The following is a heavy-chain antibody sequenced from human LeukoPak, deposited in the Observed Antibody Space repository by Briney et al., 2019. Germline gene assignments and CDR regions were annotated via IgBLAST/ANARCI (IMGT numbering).Heavy chain of an antibody. D-gene: IGHD1-26*01. V-gene: IGHV3-30-3*01. CDR2: ISYDGSNK. CDR1: GFTFSSYA. CDR3: AKDRTVGASYWYFDL. Sequence: PGGSLRLSCAASGFTFSSYAMYWVRQAPGKGLEWVAQISYDGSNKCYADSVKGRFTISRDSSKNTLFLHMNTLRAEDTAIYYCAKDRTVGASYWYFDLWGRGTLVTVSS. J-gene: IGHJ2*01.